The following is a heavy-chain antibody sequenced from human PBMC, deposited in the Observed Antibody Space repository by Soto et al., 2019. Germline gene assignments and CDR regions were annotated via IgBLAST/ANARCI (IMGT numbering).Heavy chain of an antibody. Sequence: SETLSLTCTVSGGSISSSSYYWGWIRQPPGKGLEWIGSIYYSGSTYYNPSLKSRVTISVDTSKNQFSLKLSSVTAADTAVYYCARVYCSGGSCYSPDYWGQGTLVTFSS. CDR1: GGSISSSSYY. J-gene: IGHJ4*02. D-gene: IGHD2-15*01. V-gene: IGHV4-39*01. CDR3: ARVYCSGGSCYSPDY. CDR2: IYYSGST.